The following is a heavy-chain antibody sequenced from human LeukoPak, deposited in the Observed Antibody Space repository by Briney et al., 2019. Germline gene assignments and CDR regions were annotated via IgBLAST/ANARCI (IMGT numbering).Heavy chain of an antibody. V-gene: IGHV1-3*01. CDR3: ARGGSIAVAGTDY. J-gene: IGHJ4*02. CDR2: INAGNGNT. D-gene: IGHD6-19*01. Sequence: ASVKVSCKASGYTFTSYAMHWVRQAPGQRLEWMGWINAGNGNTKYSQKFQGRVTITRDTSASTAYMELRSLRSDDTAVYYCARGGSIAVAGTDYWGQGTLVTVSS. CDR1: GYTFTSYA.